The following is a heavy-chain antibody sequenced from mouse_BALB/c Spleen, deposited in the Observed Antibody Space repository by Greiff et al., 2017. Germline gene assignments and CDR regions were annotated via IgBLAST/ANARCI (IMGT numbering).Heavy chain of an antibody. Sequence: VKLQESGAELARPGASVKMSCKASGYTFTSYTMHWVKQRPGQGLEWIGYINPSSGYTNYNQKFKDKATLTADKSSSTAYMQLSSLTSEDSAVYYCARGYYGSSYDYWGQGTTLTVSS. CDR2: INPSSGYT. CDR1: GYTFTSYT. CDR3: ARGYYGSSYDY. V-gene: IGHV1-4*01. D-gene: IGHD1-1*01. J-gene: IGHJ2*01.